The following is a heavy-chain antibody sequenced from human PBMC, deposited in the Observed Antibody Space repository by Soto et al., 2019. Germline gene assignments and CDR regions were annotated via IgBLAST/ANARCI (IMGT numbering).Heavy chain of an antibody. D-gene: IGHD6-6*01. J-gene: IGHJ4*02. Sequence: GGSLRLSCAASGFTFSSYAMSWVRQAPGKGLGWVSAVGGSGSSTYYADSVKGRFTISRDNSKNTLYLEMNSLRAEDTAVYYCAHHQRTTARQLGYFDYWGQGTLVTVSS. V-gene: IGHV3-23*01. CDR2: VGGSGSST. CDR1: GFTFSSYA. CDR3: AHHQRTTARQLGYFDY.